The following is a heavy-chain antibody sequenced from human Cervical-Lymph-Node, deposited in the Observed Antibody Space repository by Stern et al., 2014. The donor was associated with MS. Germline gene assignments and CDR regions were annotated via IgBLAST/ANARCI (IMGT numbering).Heavy chain of an antibody. Sequence: VQLQESGPGLLKPSETLSLSCTASGGSVNSVNYYWTWIRQPPGKGWEWIVYMSYSGSTKYNPYLKSRVNISVDTSKNQFSLNLSAVTAADTAVYYCTRGVRVGGQGTTVTVSS. CDR3: TRGVRV. CDR1: GGSVNSVNYY. V-gene: IGHV4-61*01. J-gene: IGHJ6*02. CDR2: MSYSGST.